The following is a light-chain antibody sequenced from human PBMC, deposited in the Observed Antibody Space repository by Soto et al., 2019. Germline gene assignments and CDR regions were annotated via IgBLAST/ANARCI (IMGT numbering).Light chain of an antibody. V-gene: IGKV1-5*01. CDR2: DAS. CDR1: QSISSW. J-gene: IGKJ1*01. Sequence: DIQMTQSPSTLSASVGDRVTITCRASQSISSWLAWYQQKPGKAPKLLIYDASSLGSGVPSRFSGSGSGTEFTLTISSLQPDDFATYYCQQYNSYQWTFGQGTKVDIK. CDR3: QQYNSYQWT.